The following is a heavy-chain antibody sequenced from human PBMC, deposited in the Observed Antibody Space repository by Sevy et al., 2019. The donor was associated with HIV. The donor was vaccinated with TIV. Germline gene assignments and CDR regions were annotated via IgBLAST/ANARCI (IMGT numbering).Heavy chain of an antibody. J-gene: IGHJ6*02. CDR3: ARDFFAYYYDSSAYGMDV. Sequence: GGSLRLSCAASGFTFSSYAMHWVRHAPGKGLEWVAVISYDGSNKYYADSVKGRFTISRDNSKNTLYLQMNSLRAEDTAVYYCARDFFAYYYDSSAYGMDVLGHGTTLTVS. CDR2: ISYDGSNK. CDR1: GFTFSSYA. D-gene: IGHD3-22*01. V-gene: IGHV3-30*04.